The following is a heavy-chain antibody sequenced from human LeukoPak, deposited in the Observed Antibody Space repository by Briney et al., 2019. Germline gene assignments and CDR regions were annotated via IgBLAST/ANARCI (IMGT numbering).Heavy chain of an antibody. Sequence: PGGSLRLSCLASGITFSSSSMSWVRQAPGKGLEWVSAISPGDYTAYYADSVKGRFTISRDQSKSTVYLQMTSLRAEDTAVFYCAKGTTDYDASDPLDFWGQGTLVTVSS. V-gene: IGHV3-23*01. CDR2: ISPGDYTA. D-gene: IGHD3-16*01. J-gene: IGHJ4*02. CDR3: AKGTTDYDASDPLDF. CDR1: GITFSSSS.